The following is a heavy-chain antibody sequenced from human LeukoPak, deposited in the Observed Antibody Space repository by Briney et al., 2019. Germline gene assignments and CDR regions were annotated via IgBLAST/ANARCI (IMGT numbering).Heavy chain of an antibody. CDR1: GFTFSSYS. CDR3: ASRSERFLEWAQAVY. Sequence: GSLRLSCAASGFTFSSYSMNWVRQAPGKGLEWVSSISSSSYIYYADSVKGRFTISRDNAKNSLYLQMNSLRAEDTAVYYCASRSERFLEWAQAVYWGQGTLVTVSS. CDR2: ISSSSYI. V-gene: IGHV3-21*01. J-gene: IGHJ4*02. D-gene: IGHD3-3*01.